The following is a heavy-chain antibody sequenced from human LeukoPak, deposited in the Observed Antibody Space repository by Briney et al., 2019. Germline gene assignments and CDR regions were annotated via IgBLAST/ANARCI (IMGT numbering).Heavy chain of an antibody. J-gene: IGHJ4*02. V-gene: IGHV4-39*01. CDR1: GDSISSYNHY. D-gene: IGHD6-19*01. CDR3: ARMMYGNGWNRYYFDY. CDR2: ICYGGST. Sequence: PSETLSLTCTVSGDSISSYNHYWGWIRQPPGKGLEWPGSICYGGSTHDNPSLKSRVTISVDTSKNQFSLRVTSATAADTAVYYCARMMYGNGWNRYYFDYWGRGTLVTVSS.